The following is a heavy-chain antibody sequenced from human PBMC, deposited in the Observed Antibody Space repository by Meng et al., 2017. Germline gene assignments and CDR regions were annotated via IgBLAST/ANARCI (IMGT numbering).Heavy chain of an antibody. J-gene: IGHJ3*02. CDR2: INSDGSST. V-gene: IGHV3-74*01. CDR3: ARVALAESSSGDWGAFDI. D-gene: IGHD6-13*01. CDR1: GFTFSSYW. Sequence: GGSLRLSCAASGFTFSSYWMHWVRQAPGKGLVWVSRINSDGSSTSYADSVKGRFTISRDNAKNTLYLQMNSLRAEDTAVYYCARVALAESSSGDWGAFDIWGQGTMVTVSS.